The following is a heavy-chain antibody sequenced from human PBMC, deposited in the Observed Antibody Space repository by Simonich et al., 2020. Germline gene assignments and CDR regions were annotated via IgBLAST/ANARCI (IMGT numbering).Heavy chain of an antibody. Sequence: QVQLQQWGAGLLKPSETLSLTCAVYGGSFSVYYWSGIRQTPGKGLEWIGQFNHIGSTNYNPSLKSRVTISVETSKNQFSLKLSSVTAADTAVYYCARHTVKSIAATNYYYGMDVWGQGTTVTVSS. CDR1: GGSFSVYY. J-gene: IGHJ6*02. V-gene: IGHV4-34*01. CDR3: ARHTVKSIAATNYYYGMDV. D-gene: IGHD6-13*01. CDR2: FNHIGST.